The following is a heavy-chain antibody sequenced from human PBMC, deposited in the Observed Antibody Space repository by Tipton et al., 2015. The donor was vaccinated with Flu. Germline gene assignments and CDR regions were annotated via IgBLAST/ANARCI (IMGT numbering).Heavy chain of an antibody. V-gene: IGHV4-4*07. CDR1: GGSISSYY. CDR2: IYTSGST. Sequence: TLSLTCTVSGGSISSYYWSWIRQPAGKGLEWIGRIYTSGSTNYNPSLKSRVTMSVDTSKNQFSLKLSSVTAADTAVYYCARDQDIVVVPADYYYMDVWGKGTTVTVPS. J-gene: IGHJ6*03. D-gene: IGHD2-2*01. CDR3: ARDQDIVVVPADYYYMDV.